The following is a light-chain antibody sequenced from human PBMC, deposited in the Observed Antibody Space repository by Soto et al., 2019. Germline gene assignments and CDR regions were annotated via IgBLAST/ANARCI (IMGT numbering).Light chain of an antibody. Sequence: DIQMTQSPSTLYASVGDRVTITCRAIQSVSGWLAWYQQKPGKAPTLLIFDVSRLEVGVPSRFRGGGSGTEFTLTITSLQPDDFATYYCQQYSTYFYSFGQGTKLQFK. CDR3: QQYSTYFYS. V-gene: IGKV1-5*01. J-gene: IGKJ2*03. CDR2: DVS. CDR1: QSVSGW.